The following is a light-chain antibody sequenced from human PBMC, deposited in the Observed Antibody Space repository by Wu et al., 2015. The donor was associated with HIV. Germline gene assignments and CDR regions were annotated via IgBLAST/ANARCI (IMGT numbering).Light chain of an antibody. CDR1: HSLTAY. Sequence: EIVLTQSPATLSLSPGDRATLSCRASHSLTAYLAWYQQKFGQAPRLLIYGASNRATGIPDRFSGSGSGTDFTLTISRLEPEDFAVYYCQQYGSSSYTFGQGTKLEIK. V-gene: IGKV3-20*01. CDR2: GAS. CDR3: QQYGSSSYT. J-gene: IGKJ2*01.